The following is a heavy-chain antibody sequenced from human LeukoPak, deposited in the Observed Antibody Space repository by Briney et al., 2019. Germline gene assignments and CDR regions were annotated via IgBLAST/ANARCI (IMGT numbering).Heavy chain of an antibody. V-gene: IGHV4-34*01. CDR1: GGSFSGYY. D-gene: IGHD3-16*02. CDR3: ARVVIPYYFDY. J-gene: IGHJ4*02. CDR2: INHSGST. Sequence: SETLSLTCAAYGGSFSGYYWSWIRQPPGKGLEWLGEINHSGSTNYNPSLKSRVTISVDTSKNQFSLKLSSVTAADTAVYYCARVVIPYYFDYWGQGTLVTVSS.